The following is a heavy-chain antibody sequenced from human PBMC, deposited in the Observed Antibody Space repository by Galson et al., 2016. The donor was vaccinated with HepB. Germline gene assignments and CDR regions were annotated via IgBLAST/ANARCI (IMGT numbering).Heavy chain of an antibody. J-gene: IGHJ4*02. D-gene: IGHD1-14*01. Sequence: SLRLSCAASGFIFSSYAMHWVRQAPGKGLEWVAVIRYDGSLKYYADSVKGRFTISRDNSKNTLYLQMNSLRAEDTAVYYCARDYRSIPPAYYFDYWGQGTLVTVSS. CDR2: IRYDGSLK. CDR1: GFIFSSYA. CDR3: ARDYRSIPPAYYFDY. V-gene: IGHV3-33*01.